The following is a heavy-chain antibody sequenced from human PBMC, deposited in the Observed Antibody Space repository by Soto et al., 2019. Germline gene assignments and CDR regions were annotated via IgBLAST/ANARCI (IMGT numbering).Heavy chain of an antibody. D-gene: IGHD3-9*01. CDR2: IYDSGGP. J-gene: IGHJ4*02. Sequence: PSETLSLTCTISGGSVSVYYWSWIRQSPGQELEWIGYIYDSGGPYYNPSLKTRVTISADTPKNQISLTLTSATAADTAVYYCARGVGSSPPRYWGRGTLVTVSS. CDR3: ARGVGSSPPRY. CDR1: GGSVSVYY. V-gene: IGHV4-59*02.